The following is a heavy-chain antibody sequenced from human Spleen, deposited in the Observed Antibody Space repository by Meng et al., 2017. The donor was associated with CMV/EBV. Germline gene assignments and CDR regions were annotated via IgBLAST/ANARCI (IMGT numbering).Heavy chain of an antibody. V-gene: IGHV4-39*07. D-gene: IGHD2-2*01. Sequence: SETLSLTCTVSGGFISSSNYYWGWIRQRPGKGLEWIASIYSSGTMYFNPSLKSRVTISVDTSKNQFSLKLGSVTAADTAEYYCARDRCSGASCYLVHVGTWFDPWSQGTLVTVSS. CDR3: ARDRCSGASCYLVHVGTWFDP. CDR2: IYSSGTM. J-gene: IGHJ5*02. CDR1: GGFISSSNYY.